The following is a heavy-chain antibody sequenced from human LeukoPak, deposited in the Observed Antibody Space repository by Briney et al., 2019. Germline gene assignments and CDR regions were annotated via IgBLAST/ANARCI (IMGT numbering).Heavy chain of an antibody. CDR3: ARDPFGSEWLFVGMDV. CDR1: GYTFTSYY. CDR2: INPSGGST. J-gene: IGHJ6*04. Sequence: SVKVSCKASGYTFTSYYMHWVRQAPGQGLEWMGIINPSGGSTSYAQKFQGRVTMTRDTSTSTVYMELSSLRSEDTAVYYCARDPFGSEWLFVGMDVWGKGTTVTVSS. D-gene: IGHD3-3*01. V-gene: IGHV1-46*01.